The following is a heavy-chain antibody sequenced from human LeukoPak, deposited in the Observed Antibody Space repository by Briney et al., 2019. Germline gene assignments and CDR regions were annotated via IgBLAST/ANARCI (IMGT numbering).Heavy chain of an antibody. Sequence: GGSLRLSCAASAFTFSNYTMNWVRQAPGKGLEWVSSISRSSNHIYYADSVKGRFTITRDNAKNSLYLQMNSLRAEDTAVYHCVKDSRYTSSSPFGDYFDYWGQGTLVTVSS. CDR1: AFTFSNYT. CDR2: ISRSSNHI. V-gene: IGHV3-21*01. CDR3: VKDSRYTSSSPFGDYFDY. D-gene: IGHD6-6*01. J-gene: IGHJ4*02.